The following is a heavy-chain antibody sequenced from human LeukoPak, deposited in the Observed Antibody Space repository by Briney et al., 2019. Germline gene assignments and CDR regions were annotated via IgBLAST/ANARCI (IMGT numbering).Heavy chain of an antibody. CDR2: IYYSGGT. V-gene: IGHV4-59*01. D-gene: IGHD6-13*01. J-gene: IGHJ6*02. CDR1: GGSISSYY. CDR3: ARAGAAAAAPYYYGMDV. Sequence: SETLSLTCTVSGGSISSYYWSWIRQPPGKGLEWIGYIYYSGGTNYNPSLKSRVTISVDTSKNQFSLKLSSVTAADTAVYYCARAGAAAAAPYYYGMDVWGQGTTVTVSS.